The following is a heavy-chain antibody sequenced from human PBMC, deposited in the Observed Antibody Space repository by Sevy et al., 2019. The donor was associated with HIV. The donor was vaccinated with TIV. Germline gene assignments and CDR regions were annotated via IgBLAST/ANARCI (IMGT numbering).Heavy chain of an antibody. CDR1: GGSISSGSYY. J-gene: IGHJ5*02. CDR2: IYTSGST. CDR3: AREGSTWAGWFDP. D-gene: IGHD2-2*01. V-gene: IGHV4-61*02. Sequence: SETLSLTCTVSGGSISSGSYYWSWIRQPAGKGLEWIGRIYTSGSTNYNPSLKCRVTISVDTSKNQFSLKLSSVTAADTAVYYCAREGSTWAGWFDPWGQGTQVTVSS.